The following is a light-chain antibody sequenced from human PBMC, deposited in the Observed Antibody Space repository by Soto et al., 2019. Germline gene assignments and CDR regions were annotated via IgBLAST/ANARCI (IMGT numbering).Light chain of an antibody. Sequence: QPVLTQSPSASASLGASVKLTCTLRSGHSSYAIAWHQQQPQKGPRYLMRPNSDGSHIRGDGIPDRFSGSTSGAEGYLTISSLQSEDEADYYCQTWGADIQSVFGTGTKLTVL. CDR2: PNSDGSH. V-gene: IGLV4-69*01. CDR3: QTWGADIQSV. CDR1: SGHSSYA. J-gene: IGLJ1*01.